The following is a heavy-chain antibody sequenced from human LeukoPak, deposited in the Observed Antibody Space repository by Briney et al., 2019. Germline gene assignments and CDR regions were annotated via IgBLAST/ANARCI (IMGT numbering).Heavy chain of an antibody. J-gene: IGHJ4*02. CDR1: GFTFSSYG. Sequence: PGGSLRLSCAASGFTFSSYGMHWVRQAPGKGLEWVAVISYDGSKKYYADSVKGRFTISRDNSKNTLYLQMNSLRAEDTAVYYCAKDQYYYDSSGYFDYWGQGTLVTVSS. D-gene: IGHD3-22*01. CDR2: ISYDGSKK. V-gene: IGHV3-30*18. CDR3: AKDQYYYDSSGYFDY.